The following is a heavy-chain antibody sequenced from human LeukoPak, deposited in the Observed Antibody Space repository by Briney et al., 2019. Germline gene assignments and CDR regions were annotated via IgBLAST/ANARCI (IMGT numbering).Heavy chain of an antibody. V-gene: IGHV1-18*01. D-gene: IGHD6-13*01. CDR1: GYTFTSYG. J-gene: IGHJ1*01. CDR2: ISAYNGNT. Sequence: ASVKVSCKASGYTFTSYGISWVRQAPGQGLEWMRWISAYNGNTNYAQKLQGRVTMTTDTSTSTAYMELRSLRSDDTAVYYCAREHIAAARDQYFQHWGQGTLVTVSS. CDR3: AREHIAAARDQYFQH.